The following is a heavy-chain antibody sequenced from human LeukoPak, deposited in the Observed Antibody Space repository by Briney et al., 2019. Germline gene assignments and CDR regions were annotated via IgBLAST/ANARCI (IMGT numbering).Heavy chain of an antibody. CDR1: GYSISSGHY. D-gene: IGHD6-13*01. J-gene: IGHJ6*03. CDR2: MYHSGST. Sequence: SETLSLTCTVSGYSISSGHYWGWIRQPPGKGLEWIGSMYHSGSTYYNPPLKSRVTISVDTSKNQFSLKLSSVTAADTAVYYCAREVREEIAAAGEAYYYYYCYMDVWGKGTTVTVSS. CDR3: AREVREEIAAAGEAYYYYYCYMDV. V-gene: IGHV4-38-2*02.